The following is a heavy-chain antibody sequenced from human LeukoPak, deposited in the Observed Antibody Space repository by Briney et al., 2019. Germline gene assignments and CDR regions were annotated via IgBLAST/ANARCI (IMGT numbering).Heavy chain of an antibody. CDR3: ARKNDKKLDY. D-gene: IGHD3-22*01. CDR1: GYSFTTYW. Sequence: GESLRISCKGSGYSFTTYWISWVRQMPGKGLEWMGIIYPGDSDTRYSPSFQGQVTISADKSISTAYLQWSSLKTSDTAMYYCARKNDKKLDYWGQGTLVTVSS. V-gene: IGHV5-51*01. J-gene: IGHJ4*02. CDR2: IYPGDSDT.